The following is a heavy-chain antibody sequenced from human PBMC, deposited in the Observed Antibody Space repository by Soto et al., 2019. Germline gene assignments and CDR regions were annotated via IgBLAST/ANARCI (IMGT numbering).Heavy chain of an antibody. CDR1: GGTFSSYA. Sequence: AASVKVSCKASGGTFSSYAISWAQQATEQGLEWMGGIIPISVTANYAQKFQGRVTITADESTSTAYMELSSLRSEDTAVYYCAREMLGYCSGGSCYLPGPVYYYGVVVWGQGTLVTVSS. J-gene: IGHJ6*02. CDR2: IIPISVTA. V-gene: IGHV1-69*13. D-gene: IGHD2-15*01. CDR3: AREMLGYCSGGSCYLPGPVYYYGVVV.